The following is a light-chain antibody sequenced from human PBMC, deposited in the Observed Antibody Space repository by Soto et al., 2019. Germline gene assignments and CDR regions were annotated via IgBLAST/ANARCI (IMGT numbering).Light chain of an antibody. Sequence: QSALTQPASVSGSPGQSITISCTGTGSDFGGYNYVSWYQQNPGKAPKVMIYDVSNRPSGVSNRFSGSKSGNTASLTISGLQAEDEADYYCSSYTSAITPLVFGGGTKLTVL. CDR1: GSDFGGYNY. CDR2: DVS. V-gene: IGLV2-14*01. J-gene: IGLJ2*01. CDR3: SSYTSAITPLV.